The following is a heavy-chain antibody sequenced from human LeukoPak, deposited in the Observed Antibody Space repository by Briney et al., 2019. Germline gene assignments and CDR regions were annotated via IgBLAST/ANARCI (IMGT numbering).Heavy chain of an antibody. CDR1: GFTFSSYR. D-gene: IGHD4-17*01. CDR3: ARGSGDPPDY. CDR2: IKQDGSEK. Sequence: GGSLRLSCAASGFTFSSYRMNWVRQAPGKGLEWVANIKQDGSEKYYVDSVKGRFTISRDNAKNSLFLQMNSLRAEDTAVYYCARGSGDPPDYWGQGTLVTVSS. V-gene: IGHV3-7*01. J-gene: IGHJ4*02.